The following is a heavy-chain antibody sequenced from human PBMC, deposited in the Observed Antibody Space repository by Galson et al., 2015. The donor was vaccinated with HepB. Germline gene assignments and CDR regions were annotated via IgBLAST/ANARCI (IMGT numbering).Heavy chain of an antibody. J-gene: IGHJ3*02. CDR1: GGPINRYY. Sequence: SETLSLTCTVSGGPINRYYWSWIRQPPGKGLEWIGYIYSSGSTNYNPSLKSRVTISIDTSKKQFSLKLSSVTAADTAVYYCARPSRGGVRDAFDIWGEGTMVTVSS. CDR2: IYSSGST. V-gene: IGHV4-59*01. CDR3: ARPSRGGVRDAFDI. D-gene: IGHD3-10*01.